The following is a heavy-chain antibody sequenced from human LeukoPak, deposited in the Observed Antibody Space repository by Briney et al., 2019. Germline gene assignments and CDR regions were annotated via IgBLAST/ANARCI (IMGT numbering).Heavy chain of an antibody. CDR3: ARGYCSGGSCYSFWDYYGMDV. CDR1: GGCFSGYY. Sequence: SETLSLTCAVYGGCFSGYYWSWIRQPPGKGLEWIGEINHSGSTNYNPSLKSRVTISVDTSKNQFSLKLSSVTAADTAVYYCARGYCSGGSCYSFWDYYGMDVWGQGTTVTVSS. V-gene: IGHV4-34*01. J-gene: IGHJ6*02. CDR2: INHSGST. D-gene: IGHD2-15*01.